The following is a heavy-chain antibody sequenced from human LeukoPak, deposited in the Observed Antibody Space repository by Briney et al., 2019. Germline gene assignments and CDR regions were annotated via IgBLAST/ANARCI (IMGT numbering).Heavy chain of an antibody. V-gene: IGHV4-59*08. CDR3: ARHYGP. CDR2: VYYSGTT. J-gene: IGHJ4*02. Sequence: SETLSLTCTVSGGSIGAFYWNWIRQSPGKGLEWVGSVYYSGTTKYNPSLESRVSISVDTSKNQFSLKLNSVTATDTAVYYCARHYGPWGQGTLVTVSS. D-gene: IGHD3-10*01. CDR1: GGSIGAFY.